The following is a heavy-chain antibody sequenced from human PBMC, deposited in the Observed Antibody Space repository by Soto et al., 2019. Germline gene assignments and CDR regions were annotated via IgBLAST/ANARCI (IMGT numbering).Heavy chain of an antibody. CDR1: GFSFSTYG. Sequence: QVQLVESGGGVVQPGRSLRLSCVASGFSFSTYGMHWVRQAPGKGLEWVAVISYDGSKKYSADSVKGRFTISRDNSKNTLYLQMNSLRPEDTAVYYCANPYQPLLYHYFDYWGQGTLVTVSS. D-gene: IGHD2-2*01. J-gene: IGHJ4*02. CDR3: ANPYQPLLYHYFDY. CDR2: ISYDGSKK. V-gene: IGHV3-30*18.